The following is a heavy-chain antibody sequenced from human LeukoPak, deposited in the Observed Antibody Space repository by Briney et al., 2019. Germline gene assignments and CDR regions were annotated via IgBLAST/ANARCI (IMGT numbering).Heavy chain of an antibody. CDR3: ARGSSSADAFDI. Sequence: GASVQVSCQASGYTFTSYYLNWVRQATGEGLEWMGWMNPNSGNTGYAQEFQGRVTITRNTSISAAYIELSSLRSEDTAVYYCARGSSSADAFDIWGQGTMVTVSS. CDR2: MNPNSGNT. D-gene: IGHD6-25*01. CDR1: GYTFTSYY. J-gene: IGHJ3*02. V-gene: IGHV1-8*03.